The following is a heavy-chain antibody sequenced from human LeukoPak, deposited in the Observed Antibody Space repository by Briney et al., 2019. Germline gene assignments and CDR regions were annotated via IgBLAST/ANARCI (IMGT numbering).Heavy chain of an antibody. J-gene: IGHJ4*02. Sequence: SETLSLTCAVYGGSFSDYYWIWIRQPPGKGLEWIGEINHVGGTNYNPSLKSRGTISVDTPKNQFSLRLSSVTAADTALYFCARGHADIGLNYFDYWGPGTPVTVSS. CDR2: INHVGGT. D-gene: IGHD2-15*01. CDR3: ARGHADIGLNYFDY. CDR1: GGSFSDYY. V-gene: IGHV4-34*01.